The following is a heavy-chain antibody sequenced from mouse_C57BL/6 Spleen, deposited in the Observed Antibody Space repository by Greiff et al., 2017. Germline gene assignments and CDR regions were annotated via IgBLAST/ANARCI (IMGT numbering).Heavy chain of an antibody. J-gene: IGHJ3*01. Sequence: VQLQQSGPELVKPGASVKIPCKASGYTFTDYNMDWVKQSHGKSLEWIGDINPNNGGTIYNQKFKGKATLTVDKSSCTAYMELRSLTSEDTAVYYCARNYDGWFAYWGQGTLVTVSA. CDR3: ARNYDGWFAY. CDR2: INPNNGGT. CDR1: GYTFTDYN. D-gene: IGHD2-4*01. V-gene: IGHV1-18*01.